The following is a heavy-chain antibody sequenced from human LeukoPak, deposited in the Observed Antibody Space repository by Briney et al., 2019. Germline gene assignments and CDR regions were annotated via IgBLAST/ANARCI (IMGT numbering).Heavy chain of an antibody. CDR2: IRYDGSNK. CDR1: GFTFSSYG. Sequence: GGSLRLSCAASGFTFSSYGMHWVRQAPGKGLEWVAFIRYDGSNKYSADSVKGRFTISRDNSKNTLYLQMNSLRAEDTAVYYCAKTGYCSSTSCRPYYYYYMDVWGKGTTVTVSS. V-gene: IGHV3-30*02. D-gene: IGHD2-2*01. CDR3: AKTGYCSSTSCRPYYYYYMDV. J-gene: IGHJ6*03.